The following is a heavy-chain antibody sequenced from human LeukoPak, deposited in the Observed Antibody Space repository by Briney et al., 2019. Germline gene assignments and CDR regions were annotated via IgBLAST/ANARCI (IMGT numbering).Heavy chain of an antibody. CDR3: ATSSSGYDLLFDY. J-gene: IGHJ4*02. Sequence: KSGGSLRLCCAASGFTFNNAWMSWVRQAPGKGLEWVGRIKSENDGGTTDYGAPVKSRYTISRDDSKNTAYLQMNSLKTEDSAMYYCATSSSGYDLLFDYWGQGTLVTVSS. V-gene: IGHV3-15*01. CDR1: GFTFNNAW. D-gene: IGHD5-12*01. CDR2: IKSENDGGTT.